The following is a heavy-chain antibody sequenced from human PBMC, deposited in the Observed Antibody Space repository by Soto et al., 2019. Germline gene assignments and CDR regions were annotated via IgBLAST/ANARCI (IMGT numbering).Heavy chain of an antibody. CDR1: GGSINSDNW. J-gene: IGHJ4*02. Sequence: SETLSLTCAVSGGSINSDNWWNWVRQPPGKGLEWIGEIYHSGSTNYNSSLKSRVTISVDKSKNQFSLNLSSVTAADTAVYYCARAKDGYEFDYWGQGALVTVSS. V-gene: IGHV4-4*02. CDR3: ARAKDGYEFDY. D-gene: IGHD5-12*01. CDR2: IYHSGST.